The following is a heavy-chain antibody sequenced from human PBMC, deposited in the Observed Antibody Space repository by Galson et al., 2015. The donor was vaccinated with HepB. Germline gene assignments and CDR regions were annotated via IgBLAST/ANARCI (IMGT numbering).Heavy chain of an antibody. J-gene: IGHJ1*01. CDR3: AKGGGSVTAEYFQH. Sequence: SLRLSCAASGFTFDDYTMHWVRQAPGKGLEWVSLISWDGGSTYYADSVKGRFTISRDNSKNSLYLQMNSLRTEDTALYYCAKGGGSVTAEYFQHWGQGTLVTVSS. CDR2: ISWDGGST. CDR1: GFTFDDYT. V-gene: IGHV3-43*01. D-gene: IGHD2-21*02.